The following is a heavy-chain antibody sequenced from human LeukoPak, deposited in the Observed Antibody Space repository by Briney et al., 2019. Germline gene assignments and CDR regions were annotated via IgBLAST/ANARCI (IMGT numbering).Heavy chain of an antibody. CDR2: INPDTGGT. CDR1: GYTFTDYY. J-gene: IGHJ5*02. D-gene: IGHD3-10*01. V-gene: IGHV1-2*02. CDR3: AREHLFSGSENYVLHNWFDP. Sequence: ASVKVSCKASGYTFTDYYMHWVRQAPGQGLEWMGRINPDTGGTNSAQRFQGRVTMTRDTSIRTAYMELSSLRSDDTAVYYCAREHLFSGSENYVLHNWFDPWGQGTPVTVSS.